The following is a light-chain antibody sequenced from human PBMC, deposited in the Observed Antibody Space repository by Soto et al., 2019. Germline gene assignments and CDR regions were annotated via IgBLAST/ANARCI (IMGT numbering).Light chain of an antibody. Sequence: QSALTQPASVSGSPGQSITISCTGTSSDVGGYDFVSWYQQHPGKAPKLMIYEVSNRPSGVSNRFSGSKSGNTASLTISGLQSEDEADYYCSSHTSGSSPYVVGIGTKVTVL. J-gene: IGLJ1*01. CDR1: SSDVGGYDF. V-gene: IGLV2-14*01. CDR3: SSHTSGSSPYV. CDR2: EVS.